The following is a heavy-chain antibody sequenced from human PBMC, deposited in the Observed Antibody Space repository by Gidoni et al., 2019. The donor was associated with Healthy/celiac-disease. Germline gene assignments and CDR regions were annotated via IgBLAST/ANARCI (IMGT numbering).Heavy chain of an antibody. J-gene: IGHJ5*02. V-gene: IGHV3-9*01. CDR2: IVWNSGSI. CDR1: GFTFDDSA. Sequence: EVQLVESGGGLVQPGRSLSLSCAASGFTFDDSAMHWVRPAPGKGLGWVSGIVWNSGSIGYADSVKCRFTISRDNAKNSLYLQMNSLRAEDTALYYCAKGGVAVVWWFDPWGQGTLVTVSS. D-gene: IGHD6-19*01. CDR3: AKGGVAVVWWFDP.